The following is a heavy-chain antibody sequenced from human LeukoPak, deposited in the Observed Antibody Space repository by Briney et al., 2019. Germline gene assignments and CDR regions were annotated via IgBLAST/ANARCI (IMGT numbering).Heavy chain of an antibody. Sequence: PGGSLRLSCAASGFTLSSYAMSWVRQAPGKGLEWASAISGSGGSTYYADSVKGRFTISRDNSKNTLYLQMNSLRAEDTAVYYCAKGLQKQWLVRSPGWVSDYWGQGTLVTVSS. CDR1: GFTLSSYA. D-gene: IGHD6-19*01. CDR2: ISGSGGST. J-gene: IGHJ4*02. V-gene: IGHV3-23*01. CDR3: AKGLQKQWLVRSPGWVSDY.